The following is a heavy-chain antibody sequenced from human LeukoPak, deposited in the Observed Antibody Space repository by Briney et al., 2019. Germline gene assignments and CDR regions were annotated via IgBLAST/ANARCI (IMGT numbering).Heavy chain of an antibody. CDR2: ISSSGNII. J-gene: IGHJ4*02. CDR3: AGRRYNWNAIDY. CDR1: GFTFSDYY. Sequence: GGSLRLSCAASGFTFSDYYMSWIRQAPGKGLEWVSYISSSGNIIYYADSVKGRFTISRDNAKNSLYLQMNSLRAEDTAVYYCAGRRYNWNAIDYWGQGTLVTVSS. D-gene: IGHD1-20*01. V-gene: IGHV3-11*01.